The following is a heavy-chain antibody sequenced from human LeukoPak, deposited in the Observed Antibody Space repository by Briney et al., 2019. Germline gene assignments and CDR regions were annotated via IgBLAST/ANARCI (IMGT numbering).Heavy chain of an antibody. D-gene: IGHD6-19*01. V-gene: IGHV4-59*08. CDR2: IYYNGAT. Sequence: PSETLSLTCTVSGGSISTYYWSWIRQPPGKELEWIGYIYYNGATDYNPSLKSRVTISVDTSKNEFSLKLSSVTAADTALYYCARRTVTNGWFRIDYWGQGSLVIVSS. J-gene: IGHJ4*02. CDR1: GGSISTYY. CDR3: ARRTVTNGWFRIDY.